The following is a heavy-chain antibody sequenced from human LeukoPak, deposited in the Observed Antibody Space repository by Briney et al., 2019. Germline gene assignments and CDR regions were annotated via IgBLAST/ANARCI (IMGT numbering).Heavy chain of an antibody. CDR2: ISYDGSNK. V-gene: IGHV3-30*18. D-gene: IGHD6-13*01. CDR3: AKCIAAAGRPDYYYYGMDV. CDR1: GFTFSSYG. Sequence: GRSLRLSCAASGFTFSSYGMHWVRQAPGKGLEWVAVISYDGSNKYYADSVKGRFTISRYNSKNTLYLQMNSLRAEDTAVYYCAKCIAAAGRPDYYYYGMDVWGQGTTVTVSS. J-gene: IGHJ6*02.